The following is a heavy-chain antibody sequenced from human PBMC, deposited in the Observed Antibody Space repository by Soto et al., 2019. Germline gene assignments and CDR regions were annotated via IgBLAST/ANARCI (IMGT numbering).Heavy chain of an antibody. J-gene: IGHJ6*02. CDR1: GGSISGYY. V-gene: IGHV4-59*01. Sequence: PSETLSLTCTVSGGSISGYYWSWIRQPPGKGLEWIGNVYYSGGAKYNPSVKRRVSISVDPSKNQFSLNLSSVTAADTAVYYCTRDGDGRMTTNPYYYYGRDVWGPGITGTVS. D-gene: IGHD2-21*02. CDR2: VYYSGGA. CDR3: TRDGDGRMTTNPYYYYGRDV.